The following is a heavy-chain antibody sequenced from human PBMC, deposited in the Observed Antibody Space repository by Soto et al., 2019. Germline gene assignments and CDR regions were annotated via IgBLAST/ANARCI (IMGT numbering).Heavy chain of an antibody. V-gene: IGHV3-21*06. D-gene: IGHD3-9*01. J-gene: IGHJ4*02. Sequence: GGSLRLSCAASGFIFRSYSMAWVRQAPGKGLEWLSYITSSSAYIYYADSVRGRFTISRDNAQNSVYLHVNNLRAEDTAVYYCTRDLYYDILTPAQDYWGQGTLVTVSS. CDR2: ITSSSAYI. CDR1: GFIFRSYS. CDR3: TRDLYYDILTPAQDY.